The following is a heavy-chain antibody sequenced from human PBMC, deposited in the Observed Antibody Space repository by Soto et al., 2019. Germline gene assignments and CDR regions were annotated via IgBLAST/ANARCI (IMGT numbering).Heavy chain of an antibody. CDR2: ISGYNGDT. CDR3: AKNGHPPYYYYGMDV. Sequence: QGQLVQSGAEVKQPGASVKVSCKASGYSFSTYGISWVRQAPGQGLEWMGWISGYNGDTNYAQKFQGRVTMTIDTSTTTAYLELRRLTYDDTAVYLCAKNGHPPYYYYGMDVWGQGTTVTVSS. CDR1: GYSFSTYG. V-gene: IGHV1-18*01. J-gene: IGHJ6*02. D-gene: IGHD2-8*01.